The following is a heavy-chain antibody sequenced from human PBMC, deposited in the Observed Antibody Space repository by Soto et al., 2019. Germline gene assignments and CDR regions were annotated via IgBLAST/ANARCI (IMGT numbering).Heavy chain of an antibody. J-gene: IGHJ4*02. D-gene: IGHD3-10*01. Sequence: EVQLVQSGAEVKKPGTTVKISCRVSGYTFTDYYIHWVQQAPGKGLEWLGLVDPEDAETIYAERVQGRVSITADTSTATAYMELRSLRSEDTAIYYCAYGSVSYLHYFEYWGQGTLVTVSS. CDR2: VDPEDAET. CDR3: AYGSVSYLHYFEY. V-gene: IGHV1-69-2*01. CDR1: GYTFTDYY.